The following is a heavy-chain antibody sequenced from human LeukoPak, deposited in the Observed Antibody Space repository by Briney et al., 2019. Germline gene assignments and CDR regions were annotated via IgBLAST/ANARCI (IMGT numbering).Heavy chain of an antibody. V-gene: IGHV4-59*01. CDR1: GGSISSYY. CDR3: ARVSVLRYFDWLDYYGMDV. D-gene: IGHD3-9*01. J-gene: IGHJ6*02. Sequence: SETLSLTCTVSGGSISSYYWSWIRQPPGKGLEWIGYIYNSGSTNYNPSLKSRVTISVDTSKSQFSLKLSSVTAADTAVYYCARVSVLRYFDWLDYYGMDVWGQGTTVTVSS. CDR2: IYNSGST.